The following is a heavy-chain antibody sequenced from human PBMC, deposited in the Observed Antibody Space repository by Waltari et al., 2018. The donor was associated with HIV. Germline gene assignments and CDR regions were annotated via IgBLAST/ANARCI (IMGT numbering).Heavy chain of an antibody. CDR1: GYTFPSSD. CDR2: MNPNSDNT. CDR3: ARGVDNWFDP. J-gene: IGHJ5*02. Sequence: QVQLVQSGAEVRKPGASVKVSCKAPGYTFPSSDINWVRQATGKGLVWMGGMNPNSDNTGYAQKFQGRVTMTRSTSISTAYMELSSLRSEVTAVYCCARGVDNWFDPWGQGTLVTVSS. V-gene: IGHV1-8*01.